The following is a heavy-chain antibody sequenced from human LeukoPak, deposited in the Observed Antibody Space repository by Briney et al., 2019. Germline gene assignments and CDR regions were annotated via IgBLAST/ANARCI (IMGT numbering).Heavy chain of an antibody. V-gene: IGHV4-4*07. D-gene: IGHD5-24*01. CDR2: IYSSGST. CDR3: ARDRRDRDNDIAYYFDY. Sequence: SETLSLTCTVSGVSISSYYWSWIRQPAGKGLEWIGRIYSSGSTNDNPSLKSRVTISLDKSRNQFSLKLSSVTAADTAVYYCARDRRDRDNDIAYYFDYWGQGTRVIVSS. J-gene: IGHJ4*02. CDR1: GVSISSYY.